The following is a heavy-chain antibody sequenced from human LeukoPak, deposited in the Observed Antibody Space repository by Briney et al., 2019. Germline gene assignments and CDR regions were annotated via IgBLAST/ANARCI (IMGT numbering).Heavy chain of an antibody. Sequence: GRSLRLSCAASGFTFSSYGMHWVRQAPGKGLEWVAVIWYDGSNKYYADSVKGRFTISRDNSKNTLYLQMNSLRAEDTAVYYCAKDLITIVRGVMVPFDYWGQGTLVTVSS. CDR2: IWYDGSNK. D-gene: IGHD3-10*01. CDR1: GFTFSSYG. CDR3: AKDLITIVRGVMVPFDY. V-gene: IGHV3-33*06. J-gene: IGHJ4*02.